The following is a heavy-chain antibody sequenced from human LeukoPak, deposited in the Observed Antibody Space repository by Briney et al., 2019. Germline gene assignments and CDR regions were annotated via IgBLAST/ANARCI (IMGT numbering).Heavy chain of an antibody. CDR2: ISGYNGDT. D-gene: IGHD5-18*01. CDR3: AREYSYGRFDF. V-gene: IGHV1-18*01. CDR1: GYTFTTYG. Sequence: GASVKVSCNASGYTFTTYGISWVRQAPGQGLEWMGWISGYNGDTNYAQRLQGRVTMTTDTSTSTAYMELRSLRSDDTAVYYCAREYSYGRFDFWGQGTLVTVSS. J-gene: IGHJ4*02.